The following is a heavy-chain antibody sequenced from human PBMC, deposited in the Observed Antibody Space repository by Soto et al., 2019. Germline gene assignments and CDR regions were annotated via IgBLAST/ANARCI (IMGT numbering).Heavy chain of an antibody. Sequence: GASVKVSCMASGGTFSSYAISWVRQAPGQGLEWMGGIIPIFGTANYAQKFQGRVTITADKSTSTAYMELSSLRSEDTAVYYCARAGIVVVPAASRSPTQALGVWGQGTTVTVSS. J-gene: IGHJ6*02. V-gene: IGHV1-69*06. CDR3: ARAGIVVVPAASRSPTQALGV. CDR2: IIPIFGTA. D-gene: IGHD2-2*01. CDR1: GGTFSSYA.